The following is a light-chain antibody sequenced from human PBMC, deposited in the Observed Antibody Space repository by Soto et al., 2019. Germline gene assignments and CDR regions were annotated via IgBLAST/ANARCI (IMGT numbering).Light chain of an antibody. J-gene: IGKJ4*01. Sequence: EIVLTQSPGTLSLSPGERATLSCRASQTVSSNYLAWYKQKPGQAPRLLIYDASSRATGIPDRFSGSGSGTDFTLTISILEPEDFAVYYCQRYGSSPLTFGGGTKVEI. CDR2: DAS. CDR1: QTVSSNY. V-gene: IGKV3-20*01. CDR3: QRYGSSPLT.